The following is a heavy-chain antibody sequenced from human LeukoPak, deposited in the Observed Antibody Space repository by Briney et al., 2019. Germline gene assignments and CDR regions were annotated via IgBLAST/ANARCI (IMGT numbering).Heavy chain of an antibody. CDR3: ARQYSSGWSVSGYYFDY. V-gene: IGHV5-51*01. D-gene: IGHD6-19*01. CDR2: IYPGDSDT. Sequence: GESLKISCKGSGYSFTSYWIGWVRQMPGKGLEWMGIIYPGDSDTRYSPSFQGQVTISADKSISTAYLQWSSLKASDTAMYYCARQYSSGWSVSGYYFDYWGQGILVTVSS. CDR1: GYSFTSYW. J-gene: IGHJ4*02.